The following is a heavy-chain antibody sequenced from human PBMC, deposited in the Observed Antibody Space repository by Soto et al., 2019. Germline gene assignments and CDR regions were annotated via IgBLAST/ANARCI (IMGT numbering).Heavy chain of an antibody. V-gene: IGHV4-39*01. Sequence: QLQLQESGPGLVKPSETLSLTCTVSGGSISSSSYYWGWVRQPPGKGLEWIGSISYSGTTYYSPSIKGRVTLSADTSKNQFSLKLSSVTAADTAVYYCARQGAYYYDTSGYEIDSWGQGTLVTVSS. D-gene: IGHD3-22*01. J-gene: IGHJ4*02. CDR3: ARQGAYYYDTSGYEIDS. CDR1: GGSISSSSYY. CDR2: ISYSGTT.